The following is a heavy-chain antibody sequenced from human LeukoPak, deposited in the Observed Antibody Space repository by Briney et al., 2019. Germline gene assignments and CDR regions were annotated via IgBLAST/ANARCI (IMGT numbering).Heavy chain of an antibody. Sequence: SETLSLTCTVSGGSITSGGYYWSWIRQLPGKGLEWIGYIYSSGSTFYNPSLQSRVSISVDTSRNQFSLKLSSVTAADTAIYYCASTDGDYYHYYYYMDVWGNGTTVTLSS. V-gene: IGHV4-31*03. CDR1: GGSITSGGYY. CDR3: ASTDGDYYHYYYYMDV. D-gene: IGHD4-17*01. CDR2: IYSSGST. J-gene: IGHJ6*03.